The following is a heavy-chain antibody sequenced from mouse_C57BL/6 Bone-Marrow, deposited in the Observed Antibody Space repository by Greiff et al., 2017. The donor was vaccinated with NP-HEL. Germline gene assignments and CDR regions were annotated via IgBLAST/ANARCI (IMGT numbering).Heavy chain of an antibody. V-gene: IGHV1-9*01. CDR1: GYTFTGYW. D-gene: IGHD2-3*01. Sequence: VKLMESGAELMKPGASVKLSCKATGYTFTGYWIEWVKQRPGHGLEWIGEILPGSGSTNYNEKFKGKATFTADKSSNTAYMQLSSLTTEDSAIYYCARRRRVYDGYYVGFAYWGQGTLVTVSA. J-gene: IGHJ3*01. CDR3: ARRRRVYDGYYVGFAY. CDR2: ILPGSGST.